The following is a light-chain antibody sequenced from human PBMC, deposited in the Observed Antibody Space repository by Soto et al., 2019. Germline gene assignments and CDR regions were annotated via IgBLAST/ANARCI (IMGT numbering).Light chain of an antibody. CDR2: DAS. CDR1: QSVRSN. J-gene: IGKJ3*01. Sequence: EIVMTQSPATLSVSPGERATLSCRASQSVRSNYLAWYQQKPGQAPRLLIYDASTRVTGIPARFSGSGSGTEFTLTISSLQSEDLAVYFCQQYSDWPLTFGPGTKVDI. V-gene: IGKV3-15*01. CDR3: QQYSDWPLT.